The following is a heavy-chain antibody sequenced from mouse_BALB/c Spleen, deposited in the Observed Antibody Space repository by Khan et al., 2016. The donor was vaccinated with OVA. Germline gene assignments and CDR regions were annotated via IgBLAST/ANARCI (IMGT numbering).Heavy chain of an antibody. D-gene: IGHD3-1*01. J-gene: IGHJ3*01. CDR3: ARSGTGGFAY. CDR2: ISSLAYNY. CDR1: GLTFRDYG. Sequence: EVELVESGGGLVQHGGSRKLSCAASGLTFRDYGMAWIRQGPGKGTERITFISSLAYNYYYADTVTGRFTILREHAKNTLYRGMNSQRSEETAMYFCARSGTGGFAYWGQGTLVTVS. V-gene: IGHV5-15*02.